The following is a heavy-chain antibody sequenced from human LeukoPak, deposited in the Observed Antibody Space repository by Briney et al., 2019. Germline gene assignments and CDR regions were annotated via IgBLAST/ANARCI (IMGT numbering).Heavy chain of an antibody. V-gene: IGHV4-34*01. CDR3: ARRPDGFDI. Sequence: SETLSLTCGVYGGSLRGYHWSWLRQPPGKGLEWIGDINNSAGTNYNPSLKSRVTISVDTSKNQFSLNLNFVTAADTAMYYCARRPDGFDIWGQGTMVTVSS. CDR1: GGSLRGYH. J-gene: IGHJ3*02. CDR2: INNSAGT.